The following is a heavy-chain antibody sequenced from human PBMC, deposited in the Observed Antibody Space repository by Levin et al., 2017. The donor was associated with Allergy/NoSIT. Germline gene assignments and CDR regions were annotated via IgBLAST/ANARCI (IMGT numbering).Heavy chain of an antibody. Sequence: GGSLRLSCAASGFSFNNYAMHWVRQAAGKGLEWVAVISYDGGNDYYADSVKGRFAISRDKSKNTLFLQMNSLRAEDTAVYYCARDARYCSGGSCYVYGAFDIWGQGTMVTVSS. CDR1: GFSFNNYA. D-gene: IGHD2-15*01. J-gene: IGHJ3*02. V-gene: IGHV3-30*09. CDR2: ISYDGGND. CDR3: ARDARYCSGGSCYVYGAFDI.